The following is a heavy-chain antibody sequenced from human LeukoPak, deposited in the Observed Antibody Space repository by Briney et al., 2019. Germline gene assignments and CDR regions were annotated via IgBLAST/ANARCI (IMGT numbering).Heavy chain of an antibody. D-gene: IGHD3-3*01. Sequence: PGGSLRLSCAASGFIFSTYGMHWVRQAPGKGLEWVGRIKSKTDGGTTDYAAPVKGRFTISRDDSKNTLYLQMNSLKTEDTAVYYCTTVAAWSGYSPSFDYWGQGTLVTVSS. CDR3: TTVAAWSGYSPSFDY. CDR2: IKSKTDGGTT. CDR1: GFIFSTYG. J-gene: IGHJ4*02. V-gene: IGHV3-15*07.